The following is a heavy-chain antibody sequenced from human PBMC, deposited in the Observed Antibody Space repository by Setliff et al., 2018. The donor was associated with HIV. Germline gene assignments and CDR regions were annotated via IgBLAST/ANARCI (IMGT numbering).Heavy chain of an antibody. V-gene: IGHV4-34*01. Sequence: SETLSLTCAVYGGSFSGYYWSWIRQPPGKGLEWIGEINHSGSTNYNPSLKSRVTISVDTSKNQFSLKLSSVTAADTAVHYCARATGYFDLWGRGTLVTVSS. CDR3: ARATGYFDL. CDR2: INHSGST. CDR1: GGSFSGYY. J-gene: IGHJ2*01.